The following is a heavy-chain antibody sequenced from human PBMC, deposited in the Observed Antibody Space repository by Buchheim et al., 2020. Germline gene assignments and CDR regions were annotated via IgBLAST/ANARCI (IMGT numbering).Heavy chain of an antibody. CDR3: ATDPHYPSGSY. D-gene: IGHD3-10*01. CDR2: ISFNGSLE. V-gene: IGHV3-30*03. Sequence: QVQLVQSEGGVVQPGKSLRLSCTGSGFTFSNYGMHWVRQAPGKGLEWVAVISFNGSLEYYADSVKGRFTISRDNAKNSLYLQMNSLRVEDTAVYYCATDPHYPSGSYWGRGTL. J-gene: IGHJ1*01. CDR1: GFTFSNYG.